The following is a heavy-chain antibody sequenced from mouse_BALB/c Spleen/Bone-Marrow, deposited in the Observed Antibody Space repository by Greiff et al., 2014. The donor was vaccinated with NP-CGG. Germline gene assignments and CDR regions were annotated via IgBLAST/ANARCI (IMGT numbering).Heavy chain of an antibody. J-gene: IGHJ4*01. CDR3: ARGGYGNVYYAMDY. D-gene: IGHD2-10*02. CDR2: INPYNDGT. V-gene: IGHV1-14*01. Sequence: EVQLQESEPEPVKPGASVKMSCKASGYTFTSYVMHWVKQKPGQGLEWIGYINPYNDGTKYNEKFKGKATLTSDKSSSTAYMELSSLTSEDSAVYYCARGGYGNVYYAMDYWGQGTSVTVSS. CDR1: GYTFTSYV.